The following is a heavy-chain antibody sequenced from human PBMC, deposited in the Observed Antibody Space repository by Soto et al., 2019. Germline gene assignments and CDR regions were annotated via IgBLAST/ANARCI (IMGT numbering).Heavy chain of an antibody. D-gene: IGHD6-19*01. CDR3: ARGPSGWYSFDY. CDR1: GFTFSSYW. V-gene: IGHV3-7*03. CDR2: IKQDGSER. J-gene: IGHJ4*02. Sequence: GGSLRLSCAASGFTFSSYWMSWVRQAPGKGLEWVANIKQDGSERYYVDSVKGRFTISRDNAKNSLYLQMNSLRAEDAAVYYCARGPSGWYSFDYWGQGTLGTV.